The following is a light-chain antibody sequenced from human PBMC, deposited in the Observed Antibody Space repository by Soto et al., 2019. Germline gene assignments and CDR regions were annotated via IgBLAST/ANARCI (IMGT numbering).Light chain of an antibody. CDR1: QSVNSNY. CDR2: GAS. J-gene: IGKJ1*01. V-gene: IGKV3-20*01. CDR3: QQYDSTPPT. Sequence: EIVLTQSPGTLSLSPGDRATLSCRASQSVNSNYLAWYQRKPGQAPRLLIYGASNRATDIPYRFSASGSGTDFPLTITRLEAEDFAVYYCQQYDSTPPTFGQGTKEEV.